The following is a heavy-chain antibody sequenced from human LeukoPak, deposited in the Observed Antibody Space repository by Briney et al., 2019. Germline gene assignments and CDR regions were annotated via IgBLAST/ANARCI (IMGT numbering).Heavy chain of an antibody. CDR3: ARDFFPIVDSTWYEIGY. D-gene: IGHD2-21*01. V-gene: IGHV3-30-3*01. Sequence: GGSLRISCAASGFTFNDYAMYWVRQAPGKGLEWVTLISYDGYDKSYADSVRGRFTISRDNSRNTLYLQMDSLRSEDTAVYYCARDFFPIVDSTWYEIGYWGQGTLVTVSS. CDR2: ISYDGYDK. CDR1: GFTFNDYA. J-gene: IGHJ4*02.